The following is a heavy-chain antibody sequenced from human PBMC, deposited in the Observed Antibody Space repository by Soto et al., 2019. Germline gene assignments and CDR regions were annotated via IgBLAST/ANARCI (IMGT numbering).Heavy chain of an antibody. CDR3: ARDLGYSSSGFDY. CDR1: GGSVSSGSYY. D-gene: IGHD6-13*01. CDR2: IYYSGST. V-gene: IGHV4-61*01. J-gene: IGHJ4*02. Sequence: ASETLSLTCTVSGGSVSSGSYYWSWIRQPPGKGLEWIGYIYYSGSTNYNPSLKSRVTISVDTSKNQFSLKLSSATAADTAVYYCARDLGYSSSGFDYWGQGTLVTVSS.